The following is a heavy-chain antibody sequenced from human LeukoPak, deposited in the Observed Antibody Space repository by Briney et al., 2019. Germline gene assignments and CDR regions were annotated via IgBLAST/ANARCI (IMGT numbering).Heavy chain of an antibody. V-gene: IGHV5-51*01. Sequence: GESLKISCKASRNSFTRSWIGWVRQMPGGGLEWMAIVYPGDSDIRYSPSFQGQVTISADTSIATAYLQWRSLKASDTAMYYCATGTKVRGFDSWGQGTQVTVSS. D-gene: IGHD3-10*01. J-gene: IGHJ4*02. CDR1: RNSFTRSW. CDR3: ATGTKVRGFDS. CDR2: VYPGDSDI.